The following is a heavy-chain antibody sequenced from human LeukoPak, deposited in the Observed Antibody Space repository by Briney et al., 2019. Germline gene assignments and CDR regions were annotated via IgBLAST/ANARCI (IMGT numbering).Heavy chain of an antibody. J-gene: IGHJ1*01. CDR3: ATLDSTKSVF. CDR1: EFRFGRDW. Sequence: PGGSLRLSCVASEFRFGRDWISWVRQAPGKGLEWVACIKQDGSEEYYVGSVRGRFTVSVDNGKNSLYLQMNSLRAEDTARYYCATLDSTKSVFWGRGTVVTVSS. D-gene: IGHD2-2*01. CDR2: IKQDGSEE. V-gene: IGHV3-7*01.